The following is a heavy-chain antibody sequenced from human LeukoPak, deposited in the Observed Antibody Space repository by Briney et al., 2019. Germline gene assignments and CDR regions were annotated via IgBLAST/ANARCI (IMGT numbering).Heavy chain of an antibody. CDR2: INPDSGGT. D-gene: IGHD1-26*01. CDR3: ARDGAYSGSPPRYWYFDL. Sequence: GASVKVSCKASGYTFTDYYMHWVRQAPGQGLEWMGWINPDSGGTNYAQRFQGRVTMTRDTSTSTAYMELRSLKSDDTAVYYCARDGAYSGSPPRYWYFDLWGRGTLVTVSS. CDR1: GYTFTDYY. J-gene: IGHJ2*01. V-gene: IGHV1-2*02.